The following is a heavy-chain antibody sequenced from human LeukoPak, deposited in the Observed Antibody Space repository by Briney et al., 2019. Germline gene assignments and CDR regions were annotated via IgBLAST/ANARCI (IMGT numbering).Heavy chain of an antibody. CDR3: ARGPDWFDP. J-gene: IGHJ5*02. V-gene: IGHV4-34*01. CDR1: GGSFSGYY. CDR2: INHSGST. Sequence: SETLSLTCAVYGGSFSGYYWSWIRQPPGKGLEWIGEINHSGSTNYNPSLKSRVTISVDTSKNQFSLKLSSVTAADTAVYYRARGPDWFDPWGQGILVTVSS.